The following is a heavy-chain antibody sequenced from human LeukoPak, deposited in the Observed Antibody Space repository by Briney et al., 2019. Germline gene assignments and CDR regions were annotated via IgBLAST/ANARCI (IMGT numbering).Heavy chain of an antibody. V-gene: IGHV4-4*07. Sequence: PSETLSLTCTVSGVSISSYYWSWIRQPAGKGLEWIGRIYTSGSTNYHPSLKSRVTMSVDTSKNQFSLKLSSVTAADTAVYYCARTTMVRGTYYMDVWGKGTTVTISS. J-gene: IGHJ6*03. CDR2: IYTSGST. CDR3: ARTTMVRGTYYMDV. D-gene: IGHD3-10*01. CDR1: GVSISSYY.